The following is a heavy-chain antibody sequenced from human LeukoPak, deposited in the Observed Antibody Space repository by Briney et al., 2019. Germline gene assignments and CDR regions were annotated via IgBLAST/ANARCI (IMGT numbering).Heavy chain of an antibody. Sequence: GGSLRLSCAASGFTFSSYGMHWVRQAPGKGLEWVAVISYDGSNKYYADSVKGRFTISRDNSKKTLYLQMNSLRAEDTAVYYCARGYDSSGYSILYWGQGTLVTVSS. V-gene: IGHV3-30*03. CDR2: ISYDGSNK. CDR3: ARGYDSSGYSILY. D-gene: IGHD3-22*01. CDR1: GFTFSSYG. J-gene: IGHJ4*02.